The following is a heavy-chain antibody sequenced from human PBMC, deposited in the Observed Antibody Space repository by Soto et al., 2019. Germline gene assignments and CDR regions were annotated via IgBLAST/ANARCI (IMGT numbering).Heavy chain of an antibody. Sequence: GGSLRLSCAASGFTFSSYAMHWVRQAPGKGLEWVAVISYDGSNKYYADSVKGRFTISRDNSKNTLYLQMNSLRAEDTAVYYCARDQYYYGSGSYSYDYYYYGMDVWGQGTTVTVSS. J-gene: IGHJ6*02. CDR3: ARDQYYYGSGSYSYDYYYYGMDV. V-gene: IGHV3-30-3*01. CDR2: ISYDGSNK. CDR1: GFTFSSYA. D-gene: IGHD3-10*01.